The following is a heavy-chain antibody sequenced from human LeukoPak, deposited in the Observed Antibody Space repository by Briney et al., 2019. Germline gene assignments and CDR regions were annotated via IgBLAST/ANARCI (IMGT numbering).Heavy chain of an antibody. CDR1: GGSINSYY. J-gene: IGHJ3*02. CDR3: AAGGYYGSGAFHI. CDR2: ISYSGAT. V-gene: IGHV4-59*01. D-gene: IGHD3-10*01. Sequence: PSETLSLTCTVSGGSINSYYWTWIRQPPGKGLEWIGYISYSGATSYNPSLKSRVTISEDTSKNQFHLRLSSVTAADTAVYYCAAGGYYGSGAFHIWGLGTMVTVSS.